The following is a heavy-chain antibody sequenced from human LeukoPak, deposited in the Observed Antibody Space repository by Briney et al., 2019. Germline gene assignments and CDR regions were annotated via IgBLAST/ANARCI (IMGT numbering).Heavy chain of an antibody. V-gene: IGHV4-61*01. CDR2: IYYSGST. J-gene: IGHJ4*02. CDR1: GGSVSSGSYY. Sequence: SETLSLTCAVSGGSVSSGSYYWSWIRQPPGKGLEWIGYIYYSGSTNYNPSLKSRVTISVDTSKNQFCLKLSSVTAADTAVYYCARGRSPPFDYWGQGTLVTVSS. CDR3: ARGRSPPFDY.